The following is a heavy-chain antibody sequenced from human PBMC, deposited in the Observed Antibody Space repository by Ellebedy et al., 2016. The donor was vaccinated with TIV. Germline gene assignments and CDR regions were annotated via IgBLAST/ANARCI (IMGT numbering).Heavy chain of an antibody. J-gene: IGHJ3*02. CDR2: IYYSGRT. CDR3: ARERNYYDSSGYGTSDAFDI. CDR1: GTSISSDF. Sequence: MPGGSLRLSCTVSGTSISSDFWHWIRQPPGKGLEWLGYIYYSGRTSYNPSLKSRVTISVDTSKNQFSLNLSSVTAADTAVYYCARERNYYDSSGYGTSDAFDIWGQGTMVTVSS. V-gene: IGHV4-59*01. D-gene: IGHD3-22*01.